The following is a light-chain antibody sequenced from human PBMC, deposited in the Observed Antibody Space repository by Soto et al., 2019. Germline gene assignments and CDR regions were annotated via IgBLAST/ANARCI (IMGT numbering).Light chain of an antibody. CDR2: WAS. CDR1: QSVFYDSNNMNY. CDR3: QQHYSSPYT. V-gene: IGKV4-1*01. J-gene: IGKJ2*01. Sequence: DIVMTQSPDSLALSLGERATINCKSSQSVFYDSNNMNYLDWYQQRPGQPPKLLIYWASTRQSGVPDRISGSGSGTDFTLTISSLQADDVGVYYCQQHYSSPYTFGQGTKLEI.